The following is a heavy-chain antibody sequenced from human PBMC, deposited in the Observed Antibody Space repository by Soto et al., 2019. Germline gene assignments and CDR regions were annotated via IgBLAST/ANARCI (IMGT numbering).Heavy chain of an antibody. CDR1: DGTLSGYY. CDR3: ARVLWSGYRFDP. D-gene: IGHD3-3*01. Sequence: SESLSPTCAVYDGTLSGYYWSWIRQPPGKGLEWIGEINHSGSTNYNPSLKSRVTISVDTSKNQFSLKLSSVTAAGTAVYYCARVLWSGYRFDPWGQGTLVT. V-gene: IGHV4-34*01. CDR2: INHSGST. J-gene: IGHJ5*02.